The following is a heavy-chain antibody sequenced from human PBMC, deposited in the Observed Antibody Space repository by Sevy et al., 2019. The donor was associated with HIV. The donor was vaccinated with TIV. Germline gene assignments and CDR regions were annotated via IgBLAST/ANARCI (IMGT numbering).Heavy chain of an antibody. D-gene: IGHD5-12*01. J-gene: IGHJ6*02. V-gene: IGHV4-39*01. CDR3: AREPGGYDYDYGMDV. CDR2: VYYTGLT. CDR1: GGSITSSNYY. Sequence: SETLSLTCSASGGSITSSNYYWGWIRQPPGKGLEWIGSVYYTGLTYYNPSLKSRVTISVDTSKNQFSLNLNSVTAAETAIYYCAREPGGYDYDYGMDVWGQGTTVTVSS.